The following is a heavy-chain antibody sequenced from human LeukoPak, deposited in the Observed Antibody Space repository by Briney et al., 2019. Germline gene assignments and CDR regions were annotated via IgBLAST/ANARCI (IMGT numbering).Heavy chain of an antibody. CDR1: VGSFAKYF. D-gene: IGHD6-19*01. CDR3: ARASDSSCSYSGGHI. V-gene: IGHV4-59*01. Sequence: SETLSLTCTVSVGSFAKYFWSWIRQSTGEALEWIGYVYSDGSTKYKSSLKSRVTISVDTSKNQFSLKLSSVTAADTAVYYCARASDSSCSYSGGHIWGQGRMVTVSS. CDR2: VYSDGST. J-gene: IGHJ3*02.